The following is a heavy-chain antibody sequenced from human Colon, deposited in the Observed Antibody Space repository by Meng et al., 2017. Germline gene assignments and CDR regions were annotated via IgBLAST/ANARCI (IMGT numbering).Heavy chain of an antibody. V-gene: IGHV2-5*02. Sequence: QITLQESGPTLVKPTQTLTLTCSIPGFALSGVTVAWIRQPPGKALECLAVIYWDDDKRYRPSLESRLTITKDTSKNQVVLTMTNVDPVDTATYYCARARELWGRPLPSPFDYWGPETLVTVSS. CDR2: IYWDDDK. CDR1: GFALSGVT. J-gene: IGHJ4*02. D-gene: IGHD7-27*01. CDR3: ARARELWGRPLPSPFDY.